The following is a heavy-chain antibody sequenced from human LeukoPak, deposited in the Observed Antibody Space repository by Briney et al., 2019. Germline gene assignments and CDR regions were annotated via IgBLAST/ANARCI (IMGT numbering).Heavy chain of an antibody. D-gene: IGHD2-15*01. CDR2: IKSKTDGGTT. CDR1: GLTFNNAW. V-gene: IGHV3-15*01. J-gene: IGHJ4*02. Sequence: PGGSLRLSCAASGLTFNNAWMSWVRQAPGKGLEWVGRIKSKTDGGTTYYAAPVKGRFTISRDDSKNTLYLQMNSLKTEDKAVYYCTLVGCSDGSCYAGHYWGQGTLVTVSS. CDR3: TLVGCSDGSCYAGHY.